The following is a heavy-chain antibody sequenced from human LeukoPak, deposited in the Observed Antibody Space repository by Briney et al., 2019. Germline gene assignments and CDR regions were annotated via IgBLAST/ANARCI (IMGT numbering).Heavy chain of an antibody. CDR1: GFTFSSYA. D-gene: IGHD6-6*01. CDR3: ARAPLGSSFLLDY. CDR2: ISYDGSNK. J-gene: IGHJ4*02. Sequence: GRSLRLSCAASGFTFSSYAMHWVRQAPGKGLEWVAVISYDGSNKYYADSVKGRFTISRDNSKNTLYLQMNSLRAEDTAVYYCARAPLGSSFLLDYWGQGTLVTVSS. V-gene: IGHV3-30-3*01.